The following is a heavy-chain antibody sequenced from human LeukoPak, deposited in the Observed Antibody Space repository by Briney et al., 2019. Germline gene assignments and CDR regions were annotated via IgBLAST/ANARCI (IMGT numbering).Heavy chain of an antibody. CDR1: GYSFTSYW. J-gene: IGHJ4*02. CDR3: ARHVFAMVRGVILSGYFDY. D-gene: IGHD3-10*01. CDR2: IYPCDSDT. V-gene: IGHV5-51*01. Sequence: GESLKISCKGSGYSFTSYWIGWVRQMPGKGLEWMGIIYPCDSDTRYSPSFQGQVTISADKSISTAYLQWSSLKASDTAMYYCARHVFAMVRGVILSGYFDYWGQGTLVTVSS.